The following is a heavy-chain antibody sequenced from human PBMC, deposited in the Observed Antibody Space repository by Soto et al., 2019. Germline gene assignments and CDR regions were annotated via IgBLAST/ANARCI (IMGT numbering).Heavy chain of an antibody. CDR1: GFTFSSYA. CDR3: AKDKGRYCSGGSCYSFDY. D-gene: IGHD2-15*01. J-gene: IGHJ4*02. CDR2: ISGSGGST. V-gene: IGHV3-23*01. Sequence: LRLSCAASGFTFSSYAMSWVRQAPGKGLEWVSAISGSGGSTYYADSVKGRFTISRDNSKNTLYLQMNSLRAEDTAVYYCAKDKGRYCSGGSCYSFDYWGQGTLVTVSS.